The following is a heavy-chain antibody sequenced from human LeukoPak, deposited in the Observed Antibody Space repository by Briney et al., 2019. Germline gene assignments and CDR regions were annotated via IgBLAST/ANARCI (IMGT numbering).Heavy chain of an antibody. CDR1: GGSISSYY. J-gene: IGHJ6*03. D-gene: IGHD1-26*01. CDR3: TSNKWALTGFAYYYYMDG. CDR2: IYYSGST. V-gene: IGHV4-59*08. Sequence: SETLSLTCTVSGGSISSYYWSWIRQPPGKGLEWIGYIYYSGSTNYNPSLKSRVTISVDTSKNQFSLKLSSVTAADTAVYYCTSNKWALTGFAYYYYMDGWGKGTTVTISS.